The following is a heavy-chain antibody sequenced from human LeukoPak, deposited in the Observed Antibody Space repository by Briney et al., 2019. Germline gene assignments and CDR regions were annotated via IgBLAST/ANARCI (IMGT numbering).Heavy chain of an antibody. V-gene: IGHV4-39*01. CDR3: ARHVRKRGIAAAGSPGWFDP. CDR1: GGSISSSSYS. J-gene: IGHJ5*02. D-gene: IGHD6-13*01. CDR2: IYYSGST. Sequence: SETLSLTCTVSGGSISSSSYSWGWIRQPPGKGLEWIGSIYYSGSTYFNPSLKSRVTISVDTSKNQFSLKLNSVTAADTAVYYCARHVRKRGIAAAGSPGWFDPWGQGTLVTVSS.